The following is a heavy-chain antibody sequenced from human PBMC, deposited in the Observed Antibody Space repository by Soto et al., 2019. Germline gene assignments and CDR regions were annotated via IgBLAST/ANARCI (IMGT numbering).Heavy chain of an antibody. J-gene: IGHJ3*02. CDR3: TKHLPSKKNQRRRADAFHI. CDR1: GFTFSNYA. Sequence: EVRLLESGGGLVQPGGSLRLSCVASGFTFSNYAMSWVRQAPGKGLEWVSVVTGRSSSTYYADSVEGRFIISRDNSRNTLFLQMNSLGAEDTAVYYCTKHLPSKKNQRRRADAFHIWGQGTILTVSS. CDR2: VTGRSSST. D-gene: IGHD2-2*01. V-gene: IGHV3-23*01.